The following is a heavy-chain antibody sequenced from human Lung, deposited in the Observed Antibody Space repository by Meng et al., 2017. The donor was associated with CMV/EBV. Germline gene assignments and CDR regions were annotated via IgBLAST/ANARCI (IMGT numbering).Heavy chain of an antibody. V-gene: IGHV3-48*03. J-gene: IGHJ6*02. CDR1: RFTFNDFE. D-gene: IGHD6-13*01. Sequence: GESLKISCVVSRFTFNDFEMSWVRQAPGKGPEWVSYISSSGYTIYYADSVKGRFTISRDNAKNSLHLQMNNLRAEDTAVYYCARVGYSNAPAHYYYGVDVWGQRTTVTFSS. CDR2: ISSSGYTI. CDR3: ARVGYSNAPAHYYYGVDV.